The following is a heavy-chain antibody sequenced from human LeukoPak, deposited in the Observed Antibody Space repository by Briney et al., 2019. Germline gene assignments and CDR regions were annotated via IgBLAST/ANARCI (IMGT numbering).Heavy chain of an antibody. CDR2: IGTAGDT. CDR3: ARVGAAAEFDY. Sequence: GGSLRLSCAASGFTFNSYDMHWVRQATGKGLEWVSAIGTAGDTYYPGSVKGRFTISRENAKNSLYLQMNSLRAGDTAVYYCARVGAAAEFDYWGQGTLVTVSS. D-gene: IGHD6-13*01. V-gene: IGHV3-13*01. J-gene: IGHJ4*02. CDR1: GFTFNSYD.